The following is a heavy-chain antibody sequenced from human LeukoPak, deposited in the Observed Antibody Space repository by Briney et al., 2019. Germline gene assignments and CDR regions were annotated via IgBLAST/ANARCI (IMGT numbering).Heavy chain of an antibody. Sequence: SETLSLTCAVSGGSISTDLYYWTWIRQPAGKGLEWIGRIYSNGWTDYNPPLKSRVSISIDTSKNHFSLKMSLATAADTALYYCARGSGWNSFDPWGQGTLVTVSS. CDR1: GGSISTDLYY. CDR3: ARGSGWNSFDP. V-gene: IGHV4-61*02. D-gene: IGHD6-19*01. CDR2: IYSNGWT. J-gene: IGHJ5*02.